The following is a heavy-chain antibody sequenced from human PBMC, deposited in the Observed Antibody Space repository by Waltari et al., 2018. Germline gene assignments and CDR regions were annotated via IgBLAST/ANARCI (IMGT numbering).Heavy chain of an antibody. D-gene: IGHD6-6*01. CDR2: VNPDTGNA. Sequence: QVVLVQSGAEVKNPGASVKVSCKASGYIFINYYLHWGRQAPGQGPEWMGWVNPDTGNANYAHKFWGRVTMTWDTSSNTAFMDLRDLKSDDTAVYYCVRDRTTVAARPGDYWGQGTLVTVSS. CDR3: VRDRTTVAARPGDY. J-gene: IGHJ4*02. V-gene: IGHV1-2*07. CDR1: GYIFINYY.